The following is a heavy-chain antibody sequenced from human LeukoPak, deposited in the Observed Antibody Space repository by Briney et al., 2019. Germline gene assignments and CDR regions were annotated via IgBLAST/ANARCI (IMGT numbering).Heavy chain of an antibody. V-gene: IGHV4-4*07. J-gene: IGHJ3*02. D-gene: IGHD6-6*01. Sequence: PSETLSLTCSVSGGSISGYYWSWIRQPAGKELEWIGRIFNSENTNYNPSLKSRITMSVDTSKNQFSLKLSSVTAANTAVYYCARGPVTARSNAFDIWGQGTMVTVPS. CDR2: IFNSENT. CDR1: GGSISGYY. CDR3: ARGPVTARSNAFDI.